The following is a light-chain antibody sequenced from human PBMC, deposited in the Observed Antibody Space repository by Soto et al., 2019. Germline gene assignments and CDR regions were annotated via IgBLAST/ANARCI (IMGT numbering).Light chain of an antibody. CDR2: DAS. V-gene: IGKV3D-15*01. CDR3: QTYDSWPL. CDR1: QSVYSN. J-gene: IGKJ5*01. Sequence: ETVMTQSPATLSVSPGERATLSCRASQSVYSNLAWYQQKPGQAPRLLIYDASTRATGIPARFSGSGSGTDFTLTISSLEPEDFAVYYCQTYDSWPLFGQGTRLEIK.